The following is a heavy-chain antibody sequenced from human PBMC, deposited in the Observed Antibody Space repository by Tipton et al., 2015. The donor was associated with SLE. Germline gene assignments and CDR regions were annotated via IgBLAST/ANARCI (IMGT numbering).Heavy chain of an antibody. J-gene: IGHJ4*02. D-gene: IGHD2-15*01. Sequence: QLVQSGAEVKKPGTSVKVSCKASGFTFTSSAMQWVRQARGQRLEWIGWIVVGSGNANYAQKFQERVTITRDLSTSTAYMELSSLRSEDTAVYYCAAHAAGRGGSGYWGQGTLVTVSS. CDR3: AAHAAGRGGSGY. CDR1: GFTFTSSA. V-gene: IGHV1-58*02. CDR2: IVVGSGNA.